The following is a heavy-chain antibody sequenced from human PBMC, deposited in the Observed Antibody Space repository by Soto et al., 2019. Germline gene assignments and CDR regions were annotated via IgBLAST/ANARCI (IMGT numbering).Heavy chain of an antibody. CDR1: VFTFSSYS. CDR3: AIDHPFDY. J-gene: IGHJ4*02. CDR2: ISSSSSYI. V-gene: IGHV3-21*01. Sequence: GGSLRLACAASVFTFSSYSMNWVRQAPGKGLEWVSSISSSSSYIYYADSVKGRFTISRDNAKNSLYLQMNSLRAEDTAVYYCAIDHPFDYWGQGTLVTVSS.